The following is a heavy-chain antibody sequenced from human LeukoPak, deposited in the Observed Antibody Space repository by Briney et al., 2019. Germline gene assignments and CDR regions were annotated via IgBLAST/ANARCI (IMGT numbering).Heavy chain of an antibody. D-gene: IGHD1-26*01. V-gene: IGHV4-59*01. J-gene: IGHJ4*02. CDR2: IYYSGST. Sequence: PSETLSLTCTVSGGSISSYYWSWIRQPPGKGLEWIGYIYYSGSTNYNPSLKSRVTISVDTSKDQFSLKLSPVTAADTAVYYCARARVEGATPFDYWGQGTLVTVSS. CDR3: ARARVEGATPFDY. CDR1: GGSISSYY.